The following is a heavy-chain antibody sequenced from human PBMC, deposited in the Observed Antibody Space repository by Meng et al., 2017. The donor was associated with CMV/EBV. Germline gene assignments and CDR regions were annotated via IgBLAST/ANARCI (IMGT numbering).Heavy chain of an antibody. CDR3: ARSVGELPVYYYGMDV. CDR1: GFTFSSYA. J-gene: IGHJ6*02. CDR2: ISSNGGST. Sequence: GESLKISCAASGFTFSSYAMHWVRQAPGKGLEYVSAISSNGGSTYYADSVKGRFTISRDNSKNTLYLQMGSLRAKDMAVYYCARSVGELPVYYYGMDVWGQGTTVTVS. D-gene: IGHD1-26*01. V-gene: IGHV3-64*02.